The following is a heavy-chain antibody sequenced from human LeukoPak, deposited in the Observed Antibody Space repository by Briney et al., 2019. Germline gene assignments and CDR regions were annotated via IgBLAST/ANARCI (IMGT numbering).Heavy chain of an antibody. Sequence: GESLKISCKGSGYSFTSYWIGWVREMPGKGLEWMGIIYPGDSDTRYSPSFQGQVTISADKSISTAYLQWSSLKASDTAMHYCARNAQLVQEWIDYWGQGTLVTVSS. CDR1: GYSFTSYW. CDR3: ARNAQLVQEWIDY. J-gene: IGHJ4*02. D-gene: IGHD6-13*01. V-gene: IGHV5-51*01. CDR2: IYPGDSDT.